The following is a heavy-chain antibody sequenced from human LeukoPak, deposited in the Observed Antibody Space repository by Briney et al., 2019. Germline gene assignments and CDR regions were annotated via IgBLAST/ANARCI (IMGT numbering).Heavy chain of an antibody. J-gene: IGHJ4*02. CDR3: LALGY. D-gene: IGHD5-12*01. CDR2: INHSGST. Sequence: PSETLSLTCAVYGGSFSGFYCNWIRQPPGRGLEWIGEINHSGSTNYNPSLKSRVTISVDASKNQFSLRLSSVTAADTAVYYCLALGYWGQGSLVTVSS. V-gene: IGHV4-34*01. CDR1: GGSFSGFY.